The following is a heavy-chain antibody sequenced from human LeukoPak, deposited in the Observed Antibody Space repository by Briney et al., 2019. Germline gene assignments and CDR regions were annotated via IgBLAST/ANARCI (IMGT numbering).Heavy chain of an antibody. V-gene: IGHV4-61*01. CDR3: ARDRLQYAPLYAMDV. CDR2: IHYTGST. J-gene: IGHJ6*02. CDR1: GGSVSSGSYF. D-gene: IGHD2-2*01. Sequence: SETLSLTCTVSGGSVSSGSYFWSWIRQPPGKGLEGIGYIHYTGSTNYNPSLKSRVTISVDTSKNQFSLRLSSVTAADTAVYYCARDRLQYAPLYAMDVWGQGTTVTVSS.